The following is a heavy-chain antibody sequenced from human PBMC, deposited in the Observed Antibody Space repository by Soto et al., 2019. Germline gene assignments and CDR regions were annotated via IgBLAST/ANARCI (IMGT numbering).Heavy chain of an antibody. CDR1: GFTFSSYG. V-gene: IGHV3-30*18. D-gene: IGHD6-19*01. Sequence: QVQLVESGGGVVQPGRSLRLSCAASGFTFSSYGMHWVRQAPGKGLEWVAVISYDGSNKYYADSVKGRFTISRDNSKNPLYMQMNSMRDEDTAVYYCAQGRSVAGTPHFDYWGQGTLVTVSS. J-gene: IGHJ4*02. CDR2: ISYDGSNK. CDR3: AQGRSVAGTPHFDY.